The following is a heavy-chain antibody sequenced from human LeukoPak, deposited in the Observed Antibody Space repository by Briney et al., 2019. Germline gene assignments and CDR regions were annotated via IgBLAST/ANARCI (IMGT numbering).Heavy chain of an antibody. D-gene: IGHD5-12*01. CDR3: ALRYSGYEIRDY. CDR1: GGSFSGYY. J-gene: IGHJ4*02. CDR2: TNHSGST. V-gene: IGHV4-34*01. Sequence: PSETLSLTCALYGGSFSGYYWSWIRQPPEKGLEWNGETNHSGSTHYNPSLKSRVTISVDTSKNQFSLKLSSVTGADTAVYYCALRYSGYEIRDYWGQGTLVTVSS.